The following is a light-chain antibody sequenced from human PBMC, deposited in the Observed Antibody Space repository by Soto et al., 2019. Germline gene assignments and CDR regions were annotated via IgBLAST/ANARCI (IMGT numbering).Light chain of an antibody. CDR1: QSVSSN. J-gene: IGKJ2*01. CDR3: QQYNKWPPYT. Sequence: EIVMTQSPATLSVSPGERATLSCRASQSVSSNLAWYQQKPGQAPRLLIYGASTMATGIPDRFTGSGSGTEFTLTIIRLQSEDFSVYYCQQYNKWPPYTFGQGTKLEIK. CDR2: GAS. V-gene: IGKV3-15*01.